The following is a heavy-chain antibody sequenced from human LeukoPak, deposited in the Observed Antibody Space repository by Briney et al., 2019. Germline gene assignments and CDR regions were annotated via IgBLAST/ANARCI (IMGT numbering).Heavy chain of an antibody. V-gene: IGHV4-61*02. D-gene: IGHD2-15*01. CDR1: GGSISSGNYY. J-gene: IGHJ4*02. CDR3: ARVTGYVIEDNFDY. CDR2: IYISGST. Sequence: SETLSLTCTVSGGSISSGNYYWSWLRQHAGKGLEWIGRIYISGSTNYNPSLESRVTISVDASENQFYLKVNSVTAADTAVYYCARVTGYVIEDNFDYWGQGTLVTVSS.